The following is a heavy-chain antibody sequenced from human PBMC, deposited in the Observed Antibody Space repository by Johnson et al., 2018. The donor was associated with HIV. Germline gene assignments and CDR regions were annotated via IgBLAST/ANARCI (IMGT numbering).Heavy chain of an antibody. Sequence: QVQLVESGGGVVQPGRSLRLSCAASGFTFSSYAMHWVRQAPGKGLEWVAVISYDGSNKYYADSVKGRFTISRDNSKNTLYLQMNSLRAEDTAVYYCARDPVIFRSGSYYVDRAFDIWGQGTMVTVSS. V-gene: IGHV3-30*04. CDR1: GFTFSSYA. CDR2: ISYDGSNK. CDR3: ARDPVIFRSGSYYVDRAFDI. D-gene: IGHD1-26*01. J-gene: IGHJ3*02.